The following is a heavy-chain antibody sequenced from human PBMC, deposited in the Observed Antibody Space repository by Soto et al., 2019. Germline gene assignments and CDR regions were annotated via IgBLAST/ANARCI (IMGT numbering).Heavy chain of an antibody. J-gene: IGHJ4*02. Sequence: QVQLVESGGAVVQPGTSLRLSCAASGFTFSSYGMYWVRQAPGKGLEWVAVISYDGSNKYHADSVKGRFTISRDNSKNTLYLQMNSLKAEDTAVYYCAKDIVRYSYGACDYWGQGALVTVSS. CDR2: ISYDGSNK. CDR3: AKDIVRYSYGACDY. CDR1: GFTFSSYG. V-gene: IGHV3-30*18. D-gene: IGHD5-18*01.